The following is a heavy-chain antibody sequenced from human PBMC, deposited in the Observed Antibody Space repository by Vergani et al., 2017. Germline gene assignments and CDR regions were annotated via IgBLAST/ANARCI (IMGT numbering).Heavy chain of an antibody. CDR3: ARSKRYCSSTSCQPFDY. CDR2: IYYSGST. J-gene: IGHJ4*02. D-gene: IGHD2-2*01. CDR1: GGSLSSSSYY. V-gene: IGHV4-39*01. Sequence: QLQLQESGPGLVKPSETLSLTCPVSGGSLSSSSYYWGWIRQPPGKGLEWIGSIYYSGSTYYNPSLKSRVTISVDTSKNQFSLKLSSVTAADTAVYYCARSKRYCSSTSCQPFDYWGQGTLVTVSS.